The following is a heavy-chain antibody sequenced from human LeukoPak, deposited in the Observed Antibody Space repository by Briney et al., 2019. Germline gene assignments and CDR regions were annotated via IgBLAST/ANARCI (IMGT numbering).Heavy chain of an antibody. CDR3: AREQTYYYDSSGYFDLDY. V-gene: IGHV1-2*02. CDR2: INPNSGGT. Sequence: ASVKVSCKASGYTFTGYYMHWVRQAPGQGLEWMGWINPNSGGTNYAQKFQGRVTMTRDTSISTAYMELSRLRSDDTAVYYCAREQTYYYDSSGYFDLDYWGQGTLVTVSS. D-gene: IGHD3-22*01. J-gene: IGHJ4*02. CDR1: GYTFTGYY.